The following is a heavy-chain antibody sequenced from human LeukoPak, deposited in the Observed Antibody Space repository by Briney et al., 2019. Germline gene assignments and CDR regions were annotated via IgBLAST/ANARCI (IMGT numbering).Heavy chain of an antibody. D-gene: IGHD3-9*01. Sequence: SETLSLTCSVSGGSMNSYYWSWIRQSPGKGLEWIGYIYYSGSTNYNPSLKSRVTISVDTSKNQFSLKLSSVTAADTAVYYCARHVWLQPFDYWGQGTLVPSPQ. J-gene: IGHJ4*02. CDR3: ARHVWLQPFDY. CDR2: IYYSGST. V-gene: IGHV4-59*08. CDR1: GGSMNSYY.